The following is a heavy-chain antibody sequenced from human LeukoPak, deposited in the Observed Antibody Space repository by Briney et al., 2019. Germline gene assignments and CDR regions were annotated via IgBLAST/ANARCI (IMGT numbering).Heavy chain of an antibody. CDR3: ARAEVVGAHLRSGYFQH. Sequence: SETLSLTCAVSGGSISSSNWWSWVRQPPGKGLEWIGEIYHSGSTNYNPSLKSRVTISVDKSKNQFSLNVSSVTAADTAVYYCARAEVVGAHLRSGYFQHWGQGTLVIVSS. D-gene: IGHD1-26*01. CDR2: IYHSGST. CDR1: GGSISSSNW. V-gene: IGHV4-4*02. J-gene: IGHJ1*01.